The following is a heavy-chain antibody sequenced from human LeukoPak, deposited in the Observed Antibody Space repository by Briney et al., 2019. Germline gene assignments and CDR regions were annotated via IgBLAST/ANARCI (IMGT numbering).Heavy chain of an antibody. J-gene: IGHJ4*02. V-gene: IGHV3-30*18. CDR2: ISCDGSPK. CDR3: AKDHLNRGLSYFDS. Sequence: PGGSLRLSCAASGFTFSNYVMHWVRQAPGKGLEWVAIISCDGSPKSYADSVKGRFTISRDNSKNTVYLQMKSLRADDTAVYYCAKDHLNRGLSYFDSCGQRTLVTVSS. D-gene: IGHD1-14*01. CDR1: GFTFSNYV.